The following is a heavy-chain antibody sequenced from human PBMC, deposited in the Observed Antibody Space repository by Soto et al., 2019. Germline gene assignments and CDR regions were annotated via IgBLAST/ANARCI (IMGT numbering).Heavy chain of an antibody. V-gene: IGHV3-23*04. CDR2: ISGSGGSK. Sequence: EVQLVESGGGLVQPGGSLRLSCAASGFTFSSYAMRWVRQAPGKGLEWVSAISGSGGSKFYADSVKGRFTISRDTSKNKMSLKMNCLRAEDTAVYYCAMGLDLKNLNRKVYYCGMDVWGQGTTVTVSS. J-gene: IGHJ6*02. CDR3: AMGLDLKNLNRKVYYCGMDV. D-gene: IGHD1-7*01. CDR1: GFTFSSYA.